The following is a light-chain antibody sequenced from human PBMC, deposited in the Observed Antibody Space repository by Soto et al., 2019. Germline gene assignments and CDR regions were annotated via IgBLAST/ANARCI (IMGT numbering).Light chain of an antibody. Sequence: QSVLTQPASVSGSPGQSITISCAGTSSDVGAYNYVSWYQHHPGKAPKLMIYDVNNRPSGDSNRFSGSKSGNKASLTISGLQAEDEADYYCSSWTSGTTYVFGSGTKLTVL. J-gene: IGLJ1*01. CDR1: SSDVGAYNY. CDR2: DVN. CDR3: SSWTSGTTYV. V-gene: IGLV2-14*03.